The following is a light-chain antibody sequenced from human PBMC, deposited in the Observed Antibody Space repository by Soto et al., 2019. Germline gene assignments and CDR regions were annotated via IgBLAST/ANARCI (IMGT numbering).Light chain of an antibody. J-gene: IGLJ3*02. V-gene: IGLV3-21*02. CDR1: NIGVKN. Sequence: SYELTQPPSVSVAPGQTATITCGGNNIGVKNVHWFQQKPGQAPVLVVYDDRDRPSGIPERFSGSNSGNTATLTISRVEAGDEADYYRQVWDSGSDHVVFGGGTQLTVL. CDR3: QVWDSGSDHVV. CDR2: DDR.